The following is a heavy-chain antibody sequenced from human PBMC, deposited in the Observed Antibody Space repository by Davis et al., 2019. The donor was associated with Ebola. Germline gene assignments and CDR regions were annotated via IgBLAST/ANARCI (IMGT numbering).Heavy chain of an antibody. Sequence: MPSETLSLTCTVSGGSISSSSYYWGWIRQPPGKGLEWIGSIYYSGKTYYNPSLKSRVTISVDTSKNQFSLKLSSVTAADTAVYYCARVYTHNWFDPWGQGTLVTVSS. J-gene: IGHJ5*02. V-gene: IGHV4-39*07. CDR2: IYYSGKT. CDR3: ARVYTHNWFDP. D-gene: IGHD1-14*01. CDR1: GGSISSSSYY.